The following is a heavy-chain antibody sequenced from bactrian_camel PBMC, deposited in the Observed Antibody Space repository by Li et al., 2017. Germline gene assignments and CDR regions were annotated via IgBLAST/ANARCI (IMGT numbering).Heavy chain of an antibody. V-gene: IGHV3S26*01. CDR2: FDRDGTT. Sequence: HVQLVESGGGSVQVGGSLRLSCGIPGYTYSGYCMGWFRQAPGKGREGVATFDRDGTTRYADSVKGRLTISKDSSKNILYLQMNGLKPEDAATYYCALDPASGETSWVYHLLPRPTFGFWGKGSQVTVS. CDR1: GYTYSGYC. J-gene: IGHJ6*01. CDR3: ALDPASGETSWVYHLLPRPTFGF. D-gene: IGHD2*01.